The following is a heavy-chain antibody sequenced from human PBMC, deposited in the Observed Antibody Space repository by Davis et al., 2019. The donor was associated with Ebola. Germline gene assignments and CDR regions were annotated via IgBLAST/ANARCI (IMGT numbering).Heavy chain of an antibody. V-gene: IGHV3-30-3*01. J-gene: IGHJ5*02. CDR3: ASALSSGLDP. CDR2: ISYDGSNK. CDR1: GFTFSSYA. D-gene: IGHD6-19*01. Sequence: PGGSLRLSCAASGFTFSSYAMHWVRQAPGKGLEWVAVISYDGSNKYYADSVKGRFTISRDNSKNTLYLQMNSLRAEDTAVYYCASALSSGLDPWGQGTLVTVSS.